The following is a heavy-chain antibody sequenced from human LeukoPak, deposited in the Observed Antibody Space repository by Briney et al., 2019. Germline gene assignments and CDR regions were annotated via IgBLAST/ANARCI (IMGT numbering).Heavy chain of an antibody. CDR2: DSGSGGST. CDR1: GFSFSSNA. V-gene: IGHV3-23*01. D-gene: IGHD1-14*01. J-gene: IGHJ4*02. CDR3: AKGWKGNLDY. Sequence: GGSLRLSCAASGFSFSSNAMNWVRQAPGKGLEWVSADSGSGGSTYYADSVKGRFTISRDNSKNTVYLQMNSLRAEDTALYYCAKGWKGNLDYWGQGTLVTVSS.